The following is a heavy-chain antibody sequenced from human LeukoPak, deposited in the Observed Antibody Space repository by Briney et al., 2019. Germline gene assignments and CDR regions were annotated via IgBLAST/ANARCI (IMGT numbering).Heavy chain of an antibody. Sequence: NPSETLSLTCAVYGGSFSGYYWSWIRQPPGKGLEWIGEINHSGSTNYNPSLKSRVTISVDTSKNQFSLKLSSVTAADTAVYYCARLAYGSGSYHYWGQGNLVPVSS. D-gene: IGHD3-10*01. J-gene: IGHJ4*02. CDR3: ARLAYGSGSYHY. V-gene: IGHV4-34*01. CDR2: INHSGST. CDR1: GGSFSGYY.